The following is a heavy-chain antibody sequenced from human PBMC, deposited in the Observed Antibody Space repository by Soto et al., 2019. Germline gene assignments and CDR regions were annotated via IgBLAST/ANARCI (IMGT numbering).Heavy chain of an antibody. CDR1: GYTFTSYG. V-gene: IGHV1-18*01. CDR3: ARAYYDFWSGYRFTYYYYYMDV. J-gene: IGHJ6*03. CDR2: ISAYNGNT. Sequence: QVPLVQSGAEVKKPGASVKVSCKASGYTFTSYGISWVRRAPGQGLEWMGWISAYNGNTNYAQKLQGRVTMTTDTSTSTAYMELRSLRSDDTAVYYCARAYYDFWSGYRFTYYYYYMDVWGKGTTVTVSS. D-gene: IGHD3-3*01.